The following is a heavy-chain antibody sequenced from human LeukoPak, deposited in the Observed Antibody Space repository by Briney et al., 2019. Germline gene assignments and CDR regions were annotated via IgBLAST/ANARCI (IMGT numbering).Heavy chain of an antibody. V-gene: IGHV3-21*01. Sequence: GGSLRLSCAASGFTFSSYSMNWVRQAPGKGLEWVSSISSSSSYIYYADSVEGRFTISRDNAKNSLYLQMNSLRAEDTAVYYCASMKGTVDYWGQGTLVTVSS. D-gene: IGHD4-17*01. CDR2: ISSSSSYI. J-gene: IGHJ4*02. CDR1: GFTFSSYS. CDR3: ASMKGTVDY.